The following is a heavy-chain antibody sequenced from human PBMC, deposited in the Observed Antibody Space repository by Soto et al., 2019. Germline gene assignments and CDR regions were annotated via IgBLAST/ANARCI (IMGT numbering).Heavy chain of an antibody. D-gene: IGHD3-22*01. J-gene: IGHJ5*02. CDR1: GFTFEDFA. Sequence: DVQLVESGGGLVQPGRSLRLSCAASGFTFEDFAMHWIRQAPGKGPEWVSGINWNSGITGYADSVKGRFTISRDNANNSMYLEMNSLKPEDTAFYYCAKGRGALTVVSNWFDPWGQGTLVTVSS. CDR2: INWNSGIT. V-gene: IGHV3-9*01. CDR3: AKGRGALTVVSNWFDP.